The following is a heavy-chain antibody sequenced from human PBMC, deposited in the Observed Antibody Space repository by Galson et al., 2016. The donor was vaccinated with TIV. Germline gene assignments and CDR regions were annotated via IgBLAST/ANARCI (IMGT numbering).Heavy chain of an antibody. CDR1: GFTFSIFA. D-gene: IGHD3-22*01. CDR3: TKVPSSGFSYYYGLDV. V-gene: IGHV3-23*01. Sequence: SLRLSCAASGFTFSIFAMTWVRQAPGMGLEWVSAISGGGGSTYYADSVKGRFTVSRDNSKNKLFLQMNSLRAGDTAVYYCTKVPSSGFSYYYGLDVWGQGTTVTVSS. J-gene: IGHJ6*02. CDR2: ISGGGGST.